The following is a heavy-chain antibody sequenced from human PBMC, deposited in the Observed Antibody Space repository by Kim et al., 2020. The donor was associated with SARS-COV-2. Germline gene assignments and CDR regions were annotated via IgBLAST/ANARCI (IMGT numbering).Heavy chain of an antibody. CDR1: GGSISSYY. CDR2: IYHSGST. V-gene: IGHV4-59*08. J-gene: IGHJ4*02. CDR3: ARTFIPYSISPRGYYFDY. D-gene: IGHD6-6*01. Sequence: SETLSLTCTVSGGSISSYYWSWIRQPPGKGLEWIGYIYHSGSTNYNPSLKSRVTISVDTSKNQFSLKLSSVTAADTAVYYCARTFIPYSISPRGYYFDYWGQGTLVTVSS.